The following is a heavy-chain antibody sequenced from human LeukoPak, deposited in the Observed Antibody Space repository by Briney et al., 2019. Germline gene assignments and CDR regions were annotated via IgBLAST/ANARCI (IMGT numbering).Heavy chain of an antibody. V-gene: IGHV4-30-2*01. Sequence: SQTLSLTCAVSGGSFSSGGYSWSWIRQPPGKGLEWIGYIYHSGSTYYNPSLKSRVTISVDRSKNQSSLKLSSVTAADTAVYYCGYYDSSGFDYWGQGTLVTVSS. CDR1: GGSFSSGGYS. CDR2: IYHSGST. CDR3: GYYDSSGFDY. D-gene: IGHD3-22*01. J-gene: IGHJ4*02.